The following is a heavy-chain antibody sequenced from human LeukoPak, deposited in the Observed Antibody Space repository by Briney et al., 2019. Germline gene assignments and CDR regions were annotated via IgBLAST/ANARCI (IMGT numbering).Heavy chain of an antibody. CDR2: MNPSSGST. CDR1: GYTFTSYD. J-gene: IGHJ5*02. CDR3: ARVSYYDSSAPWGVNWFDP. V-gene: IGHV1-8*01. D-gene: IGHD3-22*01. Sequence: ASVKVSCKASGYTFTSYDIHWVRQATGQGLEWMGWMNPSSGSTGYAQKFQGRVTMTRNTSTSTAYMELSSLRSEDTAVYYCARVSYYDSSAPWGVNWFDPWGQGTLVTVSS.